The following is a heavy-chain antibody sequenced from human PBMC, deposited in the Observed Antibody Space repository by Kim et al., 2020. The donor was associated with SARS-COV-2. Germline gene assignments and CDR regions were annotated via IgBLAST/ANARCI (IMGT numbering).Heavy chain of an antibody. Sequence: LSCAASGFTVNSNHMSWVRQAPGKGLEWISLIYSGGSTYYADSVRGRFTISRDISKNTLFLQMNSLRAEDTAIYFCSRDLLTAPHWGQGTLAT. V-gene: IGHV3-66*01. CDR2: IYSGGST. J-gene: IGHJ4*02. CDR1: GFTVNSNH. CDR3: SRDLLTAPH. D-gene: IGHD3-10*01.